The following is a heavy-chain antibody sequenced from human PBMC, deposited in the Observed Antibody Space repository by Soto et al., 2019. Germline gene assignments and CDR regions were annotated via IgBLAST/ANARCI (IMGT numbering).Heavy chain of an antibody. CDR2: IYYSGST. CDR1: GGSLSSHY. Sequence: SETLRLPCTVAGGSLSSHYWNWIRQPPGKGQEWLGYIYYSGSTNYNPSLKSRVTISVDTSKSQFSLKLSSVTAADTAVYYCARRSRIAAAGALGYWGQGTLVTVSS. V-gene: IGHV4-59*08. J-gene: IGHJ4*02. D-gene: IGHD6-13*01. CDR3: ARRSRIAAAGALGY.